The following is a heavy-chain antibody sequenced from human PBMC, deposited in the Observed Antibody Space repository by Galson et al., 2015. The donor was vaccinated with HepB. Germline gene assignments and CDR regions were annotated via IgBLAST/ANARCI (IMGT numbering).Heavy chain of an antibody. CDR1: GFTFDDYA. V-gene: IGHV3-9*01. D-gene: IGHD1-26*01. Sequence: SLRLSCAASGFTFDDYAMHWVRQAPGTGLEWVSGISWNSGSIGYADSVKGRFTVSRDNAKNSLYLQMNSLRAEDTALYYCAKDRGGTYYVAFDIWGQGTMVTVSS. CDR3: AKDRGGTYYVAFDI. J-gene: IGHJ3*02. CDR2: ISWNSGSI.